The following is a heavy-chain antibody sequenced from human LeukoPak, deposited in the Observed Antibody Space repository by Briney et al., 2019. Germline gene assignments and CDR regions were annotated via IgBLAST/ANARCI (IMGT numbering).Heavy chain of an antibody. CDR3: ASLRYGSGSQGALDYGTDY. V-gene: IGHV4-59*01. J-gene: IGHJ4*02. Sequence: SETLSLTCTASGGSMSSCYWSWVRQPPGKGLEWIGYIYYSGSTNYNPSLKSRVTISVDTSKNQFSLKLHSVTAADTAVYYCASLRYGSGSQGALDYGTDYWGQGSLVTVSS. CDR1: GGSMSSCY. CDR2: IYYSGST. D-gene: IGHD3-10*01.